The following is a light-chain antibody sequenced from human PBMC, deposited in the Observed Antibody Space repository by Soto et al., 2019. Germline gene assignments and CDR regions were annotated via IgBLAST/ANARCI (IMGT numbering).Light chain of an antibody. CDR3: QQGDSFPFT. V-gene: IGKV3-11*01. Sequence: EIVLTQSPATLCLSPGERATLSCRASQSVSRNFVWYQQKPGQAPRLLIYDASNRATGIPARFSGSGSVTDFTLTISSLEPEDFATYFCQQGDSFPFTFGGGTKVDIK. J-gene: IGKJ4*01. CDR1: QSVSRN. CDR2: DAS.